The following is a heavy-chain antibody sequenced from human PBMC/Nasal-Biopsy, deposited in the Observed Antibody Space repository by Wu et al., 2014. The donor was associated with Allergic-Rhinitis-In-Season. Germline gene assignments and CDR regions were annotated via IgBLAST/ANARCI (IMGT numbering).Heavy chain of an antibody. Sequence: LRLSCAASGFKFRDYAMTWVRQAPGKGLEWVSTIRGPGVSGDTTAYAASVKGRFTISRDNSKNTLFLQMNSLRADDTAVYYCAKVKWVQLWLSDFDSWGRGTLVSVSS. D-gene: IGHD5-18*01. CDR3: AKVKWVQLWLSDFDS. CDR1: GFKFRDYA. J-gene: IGHJ4*02. CDR2: IRGPGVSGDTT. V-gene: IGHV3-23*01.